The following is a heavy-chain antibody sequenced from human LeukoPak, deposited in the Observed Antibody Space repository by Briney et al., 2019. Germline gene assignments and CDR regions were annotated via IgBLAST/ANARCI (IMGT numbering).Heavy chain of an antibody. Sequence: GGSLRLSCAASGFTVSSNYMSWVRQAPGKGLEWASVIYSGGSTYYADSVKGRFTISRDNSKNTLYLQMNSLRAEDTAVYYCARGIAALYYFDYWGQGTLVTVSS. CDR3: ARGIAALYYFDY. V-gene: IGHV3-66*02. CDR2: IYSGGST. CDR1: GFTVSSNY. J-gene: IGHJ4*02. D-gene: IGHD6-13*01.